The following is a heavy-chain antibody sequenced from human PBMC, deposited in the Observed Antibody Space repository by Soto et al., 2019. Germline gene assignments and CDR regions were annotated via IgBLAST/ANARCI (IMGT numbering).Heavy chain of an antibody. CDR1: GVSISSYY. V-gene: IGHV4-59*01. CDR2: IYYSGST. CDR3: ARGPGDSDDY. J-gene: IGHJ4*02. Sequence: QVQLQESGPGLVKPSETLSLTCTVSGVSISSYYWSWIRQPPGKGLEWIGYIYYSGSTNYNPSLKSRVTISVDTSKNQFSLKLSSVTAADTAVYYCARGPGDSDDYWGQGTLVTVSS. D-gene: IGHD3-16*01.